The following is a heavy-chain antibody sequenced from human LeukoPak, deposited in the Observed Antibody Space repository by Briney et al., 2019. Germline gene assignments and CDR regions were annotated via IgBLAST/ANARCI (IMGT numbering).Heavy chain of an antibody. V-gene: IGHV3-21*01. Sequence: SGGSLRLSCAASGFTFSSYSMNWVRQAPGKGLEWVSSISSSSSYIYYADSVKGRFTISRDNAKNSLYLQTNSLRAEDTAVYYCARFPEGGLYYDSSGYYPNFDYWGQGTLVTVSS. CDR3: ARFPEGGLYYDSSGYYPNFDY. CDR2: ISSSSSYI. CDR1: GFTFSSYS. D-gene: IGHD3-22*01. J-gene: IGHJ4*02.